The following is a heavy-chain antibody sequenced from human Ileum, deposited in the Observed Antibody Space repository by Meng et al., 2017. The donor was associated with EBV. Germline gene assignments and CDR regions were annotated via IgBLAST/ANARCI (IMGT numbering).Heavy chain of an antibody. D-gene: IGHD6-13*01. CDR1: GFTFTDYV. Sequence: GHLVQSGSEVRPPVASVKVSCKASGFTFTDYVIQWVRQAPGQRHEWMGWIIVGTGRTEYSQNLQGRVAITWDTSASTAYMELSSLRSEDTAVYYCARDSVIAAGSYCDYWGQGALVTVSS. CDR2: IIVGTGRT. J-gene: IGHJ4*02. CDR3: ARDSVIAAGSYCDY. V-gene: IGHV1-3*01.